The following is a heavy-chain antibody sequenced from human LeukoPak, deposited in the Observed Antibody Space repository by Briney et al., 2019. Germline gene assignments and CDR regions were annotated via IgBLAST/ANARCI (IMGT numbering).Heavy chain of an antibody. V-gene: IGHV3-23*01. D-gene: IGHD3-10*01. J-gene: IGHJ3*02. CDR3: AKGRGAFDI. CDR2: ISGSGGST. CDR1: GFTSSRYA. Sequence: GSLRLSCAASGFTSSRYAMSWVRPAPRKGLEWVSAISGSGGSTYYADSVKGRFTISRDNSKNTLYLQMNSLRAEDTAVYYCAKGRGAFDIWGQGTMVTVSS.